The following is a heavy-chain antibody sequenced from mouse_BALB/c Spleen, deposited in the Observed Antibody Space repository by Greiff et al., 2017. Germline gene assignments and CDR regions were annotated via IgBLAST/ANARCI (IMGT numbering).Heavy chain of an antibody. J-gene: IGHJ1*01. Sequence: EVMLVESGGGLVQPGGSRKLSCAASGFTFSSFGMHWVRQAPEKGLEWVAYISSGSSTIYYADTVKGRFTISRDNPKNTLFLQMTSLRSEDTAMYYCARSPYGSSYGYFDVWGAGTTVTVSS. D-gene: IGHD1-1*01. CDR2: ISSGSSTI. CDR1: GFTFSSFG. CDR3: ARSPYGSSYGYFDV. V-gene: IGHV5-17*02.